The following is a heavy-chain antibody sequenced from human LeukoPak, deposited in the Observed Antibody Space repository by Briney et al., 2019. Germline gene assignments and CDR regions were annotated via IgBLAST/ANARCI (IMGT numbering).Heavy chain of an antibody. CDR2: ISSSSSYI. D-gene: IGHD5-24*01. CDR1: GFTFSSYS. CDR3: ARDGYNLRQFDY. J-gene: IGHJ4*02. V-gene: IGHV3-21*01. Sequence: PGGSLRLSCAASGFTFSSYSMNWVRQAPGKGLEWVSSISSSSSYIYYADSVKGRFTISRDNAKNSLYLQMNSLRAEDTAVYYCARDGYNLRQFDYWGQGTLVTVSS.